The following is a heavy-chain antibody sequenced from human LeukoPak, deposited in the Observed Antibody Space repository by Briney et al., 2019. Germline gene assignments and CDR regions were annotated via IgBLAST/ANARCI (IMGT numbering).Heavy chain of an antibody. CDR1: GFTFDDYA. J-gene: IGHJ4*02. CDR2: ISWNSGSI. V-gene: IGHV3-9*01. D-gene: IGHD6-13*01. CDR3: AKDIGSSWYGMYYFDY. Sequence: GGPLRLSCAASGFTFDDYAMHWVRQAPGKGLEWVSGISWNSGSIGYADSVKGRFTISRDNAKNSLYLQMNSLRAEDTALYYCAKDIGSSWYGMYYFDYWGQGTLVTVSS.